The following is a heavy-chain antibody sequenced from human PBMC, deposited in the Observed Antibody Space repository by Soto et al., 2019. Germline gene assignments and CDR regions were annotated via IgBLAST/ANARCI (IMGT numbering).Heavy chain of an antibody. J-gene: IGHJ4*02. CDR3: ARDDGGTGRLRGIFDY. V-gene: IGHV4-30-4*01. Sequence: SETLSLTCTVSGASISNADYYWSWIRQPPGKGLEWIGNIYYSGSTYYNPSLKSRVTISVDTSTNQFSLKLSSVTAADTAVYFCARDDGGTGRLRGIFDYWGQGMLVTVSS. D-gene: IGHD3-9*01. CDR2: IYYSGST. CDR1: GASISNADYY.